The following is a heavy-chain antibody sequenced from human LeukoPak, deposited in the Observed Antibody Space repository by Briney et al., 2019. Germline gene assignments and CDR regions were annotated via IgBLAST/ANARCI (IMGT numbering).Heavy chain of an antibody. CDR3: ARGPPTEAHAFDI. CDR2: LHPSGTT. CDR1: GGSITIYY. J-gene: IGHJ3*02. Sequence: SETLSLTCTVSGGSITIYYWSWIRPPAGKGLEWIGRLHPSGTTYYNPSLKSRVTMSVDTSKNQFSLKVSSVTAADTAVYYCARGPPTEAHAFDIWGQGTMVTVSS. V-gene: IGHV4-4*07. D-gene: IGHD1-14*01.